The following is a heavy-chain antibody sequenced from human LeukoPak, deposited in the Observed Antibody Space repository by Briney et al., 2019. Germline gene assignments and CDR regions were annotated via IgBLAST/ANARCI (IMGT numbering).Heavy chain of an antibody. D-gene: IGHD5-12*01. V-gene: IGHV1-18*01. Sequence: GASVKVSCSSSGYTLTNYGIYWVRQAPGQGLEWMGWINTYNGETDYAQNFQGRVTMTTDTSTRTAYMDLRSLTSDDTAVYYCARGRLGVSGYKDYLDYWGQGTLVTVSS. CDR1: GYTLTNYG. CDR3: ARGRLGVSGYKDYLDY. J-gene: IGHJ4*02. CDR2: INTYNGET.